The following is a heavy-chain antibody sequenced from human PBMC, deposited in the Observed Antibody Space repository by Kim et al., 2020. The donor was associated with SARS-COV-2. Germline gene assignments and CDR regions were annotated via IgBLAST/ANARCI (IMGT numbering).Heavy chain of an antibody. D-gene: IGHD6-13*01. V-gene: IGHV3-7*03. CDR3: ARHRSYAWYFHFDS. Sequence: GGSLRLSCAGSGVTFSGYYLSWVRQAPGKGLEWVAKMREDERGEEDVDSVKGRFTVFRDNAKNSLYLQINSVRPEDTAVYYCARHRSYAWYFHFDSWGQG. CDR1: GVTFSGYY. CDR2: MREDERGE. J-gene: IGHJ4*02.